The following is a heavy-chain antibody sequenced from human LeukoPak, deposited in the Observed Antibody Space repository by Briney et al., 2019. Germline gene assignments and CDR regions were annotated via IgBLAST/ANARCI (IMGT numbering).Heavy chain of an antibody. CDR1: GFTFSSYW. D-gene: IGHD3-9*01. J-gene: IGHJ6*02. Sequence: QPGGSLRLSCAASGFTFSSYWMHWVRQAPEKGLEWVSYINTDGSSTSYADSVKGRFTISRDNAKNTLYLQMNTLRVEDTAVYYCTRDLMDYDVSTGLHHYYMDVWGQGTTVTVSS. CDR2: INTDGSST. V-gene: IGHV3-74*01. CDR3: TRDLMDYDVSTGLHHYYMDV.